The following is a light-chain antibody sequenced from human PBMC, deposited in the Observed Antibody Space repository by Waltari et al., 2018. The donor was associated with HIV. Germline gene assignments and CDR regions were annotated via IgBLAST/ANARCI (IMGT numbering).Light chain of an antibody. Sequence: QSALTQPASVSGSPGQSITISCTGPPSDIDPLNSVSWYQQHAGDAPTLIFFEVNYRPAGVSVRFSASKSCNTASLTISDLQAEDEADYFCSSYTTKNFLTFGGGTKLTVL. CDR2: EVN. V-gene: IGLV2-14*01. J-gene: IGLJ2*01. CDR1: PSDIDPLNS. CDR3: SSYTTKNFLT.